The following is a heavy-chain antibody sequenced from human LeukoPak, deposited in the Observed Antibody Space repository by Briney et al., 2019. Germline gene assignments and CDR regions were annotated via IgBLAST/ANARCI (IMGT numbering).Heavy chain of an antibody. D-gene: IGHD3-22*01. V-gene: IGHV4-4*09. J-gene: IGHJ5*02. CDR1: GGSISSYY. CDR2: IYTSGST. Sequence: SETLPLTCTVSGGSISSYYWSWIRQPPGKGLEWIGYIYTSGSTNYNPSLKSRVTISVDTSKNQFSLKLSSVTAADTAVYYCARLAPDGYDSSGYYYFAWFDPWGQGTLVTVSS. CDR3: ARLAPDGYDSSGYYYFAWFDP.